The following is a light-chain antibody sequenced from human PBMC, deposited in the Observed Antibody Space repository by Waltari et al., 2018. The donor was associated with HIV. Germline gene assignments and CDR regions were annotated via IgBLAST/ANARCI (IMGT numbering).Light chain of an antibody. CDR1: SNDIGPYTY. CDR2: EVS. CDR3: SSYISTTTL. V-gene: IGLV2-14*01. J-gene: IGLJ1*01. Sequence: QSAPTQPASVSGSPGQSITISCTGTSNDIGPYTYVSWYQQSPGKAPKLMIYEVSNRPSGVSNRFSGSKSGNTASLTISGLQAEDEADYDCSSYISTTTLFGTGTKVTVL.